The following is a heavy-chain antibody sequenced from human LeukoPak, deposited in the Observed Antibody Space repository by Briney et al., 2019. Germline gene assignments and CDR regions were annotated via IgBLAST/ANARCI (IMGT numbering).Heavy chain of an antibody. CDR3: ARHRACSSTSCYTGLFDY. V-gene: IGHV4-38-2*01. D-gene: IGHD2-2*02. CDR1: GYSISSGYY. Sequence: TSETLSLTCAVSGYSISSGYYWGWIRQPPGKGLEWIGSINHSGSTYYNPSLKSRVTISVDTSKNQFSLKLSSVTAADTAVYYCARHRACSSTSCYTGLFDYWGQGTLVTVSS. CDR2: INHSGST. J-gene: IGHJ4*02.